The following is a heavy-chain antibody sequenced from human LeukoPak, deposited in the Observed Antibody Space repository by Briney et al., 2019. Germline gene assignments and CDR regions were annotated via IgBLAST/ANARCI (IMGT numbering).Heavy chain of an antibody. V-gene: IGHV3-48*04. CDR3: ARVGSWSIDY. Sequence: GGSLRLSCAASGFTFSNYGMHWVRQAPGKGLEWVSYISSSGSTIYYADSVKGRFTISRDNAKNSLYLQMNSLRAEDTAVYYCARVGSWSIDYWGQGTLVTVSS. J-gene: IGHJ4*02. D-gene: IGHD6-13*01. CDR2: ISSSGSTI. CDR1: GFTFSNYG.